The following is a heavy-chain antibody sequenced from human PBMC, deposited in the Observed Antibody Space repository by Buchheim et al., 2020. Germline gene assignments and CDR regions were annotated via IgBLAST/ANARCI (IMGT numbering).Heavy chain of an antibody. V-gene: IGHV3-30*03. CDR1: GFSFSDYG. CDR2: ISYDGNHI. D-gene: IGHD3-10*01. J-gene: IGHJ3*01. CDR3: ARDFWLRDYKLDDVHDAFDV. Sequence: QVQLVESGGGVVQPGSSLRLSCAASGFSFSDYGMHWVRQTPGKGLEWVALISYDGNHIYYLDSVKGRFTISRDNSKNTLFLQMNSLRSEDTAVYFCARDFWLRDYKLDDVHDAFDVCGQGT.